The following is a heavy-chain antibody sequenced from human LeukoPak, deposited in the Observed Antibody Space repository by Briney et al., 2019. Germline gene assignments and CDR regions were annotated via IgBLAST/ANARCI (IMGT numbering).Heavy chain of an antibody. J-gene: IGHJ1*01. CDR2: ISGSGGST. Sequence: PGGSLRLTCAASGFTFSSYAMSWVRQAPGKGLEWVSAISGSGGSTYYADSVKGRFTISRDNSKNTLYLQMNSLRAEDTAVYYCAKDSNLEWSEYFQHWGQGTLVTVSS. CDR3: AKDSNLEWSEYFQH. D-gene: IGHD3-3*01. CDR1: GFTFSSYA. V-gene: IGHV3-23*01.